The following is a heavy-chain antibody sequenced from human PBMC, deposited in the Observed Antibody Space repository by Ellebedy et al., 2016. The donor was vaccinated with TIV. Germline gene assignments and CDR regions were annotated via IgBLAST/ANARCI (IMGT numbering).Heavy chain of an antibody. CDR1: GYTFTGYY. CDR3: ARDRGSGRWDY. V-gene: IGHV1-2*02. D-gene: IGHD2-15*01. Sequence: AASVKVSCKASGYTFTGYYMHWVRQAPGQGLEWMGWINPNSGGTNYAQKFQGRVTMTRDTSTSTVYMELSSLRSEDTAVYYCARDRGSGRWDYWGQGTLVTVSS. CDR2: INPNSGGT. J-gene: IGHJ4*02.